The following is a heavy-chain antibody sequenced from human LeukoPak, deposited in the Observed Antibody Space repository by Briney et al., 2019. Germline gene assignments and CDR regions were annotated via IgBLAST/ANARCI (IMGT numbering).Heavy chain of an antibody. CDR3: AKFGDVVATASYYGMDV. V-gene: IGHV3-23*01. Sequence: GGSLRLSCAASGFTFSTYAMSWVRQAPGKGLEWVSAISGSGGTTYNADSVKGRFTISRDNSKSTLYLQMNSLRAEDTALYYCAKFGDVVATASYYGMDVWGQGTTVTVSS. D-gene: IGHD2-21*02. CDR1: GFTFSTYA. J-gene: IGHJ6*02. CDR2: ISGSGGTT.